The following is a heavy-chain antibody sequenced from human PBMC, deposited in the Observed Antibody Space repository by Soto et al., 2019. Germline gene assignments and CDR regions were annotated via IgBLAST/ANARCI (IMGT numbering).Heavy chain of an antibody. Sequence: GGSLRLSCAASGFTFSSYDMHWVRQPTGKGLEWVSAIGSAGDTYYPGSVKGRFTISRENAKNSLYLQMNSLTAGDTAVYYCARAQYYFGSGSYYFDYWGQGTLVTVSS. V-gene: IGHV3-13*01. J-gene: IGHJ4*02. CDR1: GFTFSSYD. D-gene: IGHD3-10*01. CDR3: ARAQYYFGSGSYYFDY. CDR2: IGSAGDT.